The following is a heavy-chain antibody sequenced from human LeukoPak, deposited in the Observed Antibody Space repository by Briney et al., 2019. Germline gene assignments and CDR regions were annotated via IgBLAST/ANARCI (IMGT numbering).Heavy chain of an antibody. Sequence: ASVKVSCKVSGYTLTELSMHWVRQAPGKGLEWMGGFDPEDGETIYAQKFQGRVTMTEDTSTDTAYMELSSLRSEDTAVYYCARVDCTNGVCYTDPASYFDYWGQGTLVTVSS. J-gene: IGHJ4*02. D-gene: IGHD2-8*01. CDR1: GYTLTELS. V-gene: IGHV1-24*01. CDR2: FDPEDGET. CDR3: ARVDCTNGVCYTDPASYFDY.